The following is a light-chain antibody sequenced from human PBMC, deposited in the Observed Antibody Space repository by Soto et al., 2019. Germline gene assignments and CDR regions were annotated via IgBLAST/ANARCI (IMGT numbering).Light chain of an antibody. Sequence: QSVLTQPASVSGSPGQSITISCTGTSSDVGGYNYVSWYQHHPGKAPKLIIYEVSNRPSGVSNRFSGSKSGNTASLTISGLQAEDEADYYCSSYTTSTTLGSTLELGGGTKLTVL. J-gene: IGLJ2*01. CDR1: SSDVGGYNY. V-gene: IGLV2-14*01. CDR3: SSYTTSTTLGSTLE. CDR2: EVS.